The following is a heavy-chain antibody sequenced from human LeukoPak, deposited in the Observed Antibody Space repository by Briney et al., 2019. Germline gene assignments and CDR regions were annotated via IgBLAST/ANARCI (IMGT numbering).Heavy chain of an antibody. CDR3: ARVLAYCGGDCSDY. V-gene: IGHV3-30*03. Sequence: GGSLRLSCAASGFTFTNFAMHWVRQAPGKGLEWVTVISDDGNNKYFADSVKGRFTISRDNSKNTLYLQMNSLRAEDTAVYYCARVLAYCGGDCSDYWGQGTLVTVSS. D-gene: IGHD2-21*02. CDR1: GFTFTNFA. CDR2: ISDDGNNK. J-gene: IGHJ4*02.